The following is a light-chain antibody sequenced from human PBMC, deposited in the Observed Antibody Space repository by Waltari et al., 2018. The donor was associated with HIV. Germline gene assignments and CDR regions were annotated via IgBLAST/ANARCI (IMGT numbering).Light chain of an antibody. Sequence: VMTQSPATLSVSPGERAALACRASQSVSRNVAWYQQKPGQPPRLLIYAASTRGSGVPGRISGTGSGTEFTLTISSLQSEDLAVYYCQQYDDWPRTFGQGTRVEIK. CDR2: AAS. V-gene: IGKV3-15*01. CDR1: QSVSRN. CDR3: QQYDDWPRT. J-gene: IGKJ1*01.